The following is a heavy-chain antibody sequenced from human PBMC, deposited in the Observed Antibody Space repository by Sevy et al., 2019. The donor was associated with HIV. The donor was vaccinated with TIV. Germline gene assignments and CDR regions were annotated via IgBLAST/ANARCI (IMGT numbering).Heavy chain of an antibody. CDR2: VSFGGKGK. Sequence: GGSLRLSCSASGFTFSSYSMHWVRLAPGKGLEWVAGVSFGGKGKDYSDSVRGRFTLSRDNSKNTLYLQMDSLRVGDMAVYCCARRCTSKGFDYWGQGTLVTVSS. J-gene: IGHJ4*02. CDR3: ARRCTSKGFDY. CDR1: GFTFSSYS. V-gene: IGHV3-30*04. D-gene: IGHD2-8*01.